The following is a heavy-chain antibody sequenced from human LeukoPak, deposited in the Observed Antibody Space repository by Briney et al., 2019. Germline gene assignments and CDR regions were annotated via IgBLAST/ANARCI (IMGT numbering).Heavy chain of an antibody. J-gene: IGHJ2*01. CDR3: TRGEEGRYFDF. CDR1: GFTFSNYV. Sequence: GGSLRLSCAASGFTFSNYVMHWVRQAPGRGLEWVAVISYDESQEYYVESEKGRFTISRDNSRKTVYLQMDSLRADDTAVYYCTRGEEGRYFDFWGRGTMVTVSS. CDR2: ISYDESQE. V-gene: IGHV3-33*01.